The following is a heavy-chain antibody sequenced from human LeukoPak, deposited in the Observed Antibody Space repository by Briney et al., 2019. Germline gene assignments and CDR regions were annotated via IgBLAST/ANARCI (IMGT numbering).Heavy chain of an antibody. V-gene: IGHV4-30-2*01. CDR1: GGSISSGGYY. Sequence: SETLSLTCTVSGGSISSGGYYWSWIRQPPGKGLEWIGYIYHSGSTYYNPSLKSRVAISVDRSKNQFSLKLSSVTAADTAVYYCASGVDIVVVPAANYSDYWGQGTLVTVSS. CDR3: ASGVDIVVVPAANYSDY. D-gene: IGHD2-2*01. J-gene: IGHJ4*02. CDR2: IYHSGST.